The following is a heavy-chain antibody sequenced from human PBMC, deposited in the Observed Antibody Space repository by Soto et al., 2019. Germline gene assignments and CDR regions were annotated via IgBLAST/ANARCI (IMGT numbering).Heavy chain of an antibody. J-gene: IGHJ5*02. CDR1: GGSISSGGNY. D-gene: IGHD6-13*01. Sequence: QVQLQESGPGLVKPSQTLSLTCTVSGGSISSGGNYWSRIRQHSGKGLEWIGYIYYSGSTYYNPSLKSRVTISVDTSKNQFSLKLSSVTAADTAVCYCARVFSDSSSFFDPWGQGTLVTVSS. CDR2: IYYSGST. V-gene: IGHV4-31*03. CDR3: ARVFSDSSSFFDP.